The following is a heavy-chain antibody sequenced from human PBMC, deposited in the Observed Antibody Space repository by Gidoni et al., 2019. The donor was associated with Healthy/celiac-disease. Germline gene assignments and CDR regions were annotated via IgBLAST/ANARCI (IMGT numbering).Heavy chain of an antibody. CDR1: GFTFSSYS. Sequence: EVQLVESGGGLVQPGGSLRLSCAASGFTFSSYSMNWVRQAPGKGLEWVSYISSSSSTIYYADSVKGRFTISRDNAKNSLYLQMNSLRAEDTAVYYCARGRLLVATITGYWGQGTLVTVSS. CDR3: ARGRLLVATITGY. J-gene: IGHJ4*02. CDR2: ISSSSSTI. V-gene: IGHV3-48*01. D-gene: IGHD5-12*01.